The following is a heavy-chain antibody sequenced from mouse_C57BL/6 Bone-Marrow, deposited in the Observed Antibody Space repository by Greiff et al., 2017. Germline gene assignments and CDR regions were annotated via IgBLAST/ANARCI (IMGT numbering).Heavy chain of an antibody. CDR3: ARWFYDYALDY. CDR1: GYTFTSYW. CDR2: IYPGSGST. J-gene: IGHJ2*01. V-gene: IGHV1-55*01. D-gene: IGHD2-4*01. Sequence: QVQLQQPGAELVKPGASVKMSCKASGYTFTSYWITWVKQRPGQGLEWIGDIYPGSGSTNYNEKFKSKATLTVDTSTSTAYMQLSSLTSEDSAVYYCARWFYDYALDYWGQGTTLTVSS.